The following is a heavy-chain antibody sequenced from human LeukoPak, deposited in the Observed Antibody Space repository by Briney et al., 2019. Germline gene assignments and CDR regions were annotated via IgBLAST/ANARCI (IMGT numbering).Heavy chain of an antibody. CDR1: GFTFSSYG. J-gene: IGHJ3*02. V-gene: IGHV3-30*18. D-gene: IGHD1-1*01. CDR3: AKDLRNDPNFDI. Sequence: GGSLRLSCAASGFTFSSYGKHWVRQAPGKGLEWVAVISYDGSNKYYADSVKGRFTISRDDSKNTLYLQMNSLRAEDTAVYYCAKDLRNDPNFDIWGQGTMVTVSS. CDR2: ISYDGSNK.